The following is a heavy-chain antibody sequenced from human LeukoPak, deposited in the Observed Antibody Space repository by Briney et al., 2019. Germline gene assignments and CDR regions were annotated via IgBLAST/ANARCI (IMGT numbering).Heavy chain of an antibody. CDR1: GGTFSGYY. D-gene: IGHD3-22*01. CDR2: INYSGST. CDR3: ARQFYYYDSSGYEY. Sequence: SETLSLTCAVYGGTFSGYYWSWIRQPPGKGREWIGEINYSGSTNYNPSLKSLVTISVDTSKNQFSLKLSSVTAADTAVYYCARQFYYYDSSGYEYWGQGTLVTVSS. V-gene: IGHV4-34*01. J-gene: IGHJ4*02.